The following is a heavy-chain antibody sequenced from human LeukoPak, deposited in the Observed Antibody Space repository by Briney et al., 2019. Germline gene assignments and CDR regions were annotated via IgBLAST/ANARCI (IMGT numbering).Heavy chain of an antibody. Sequence: GGSLRLSCAASGFTFSSYAMSWDRQAPGKGLEWVSAISGSGGSTYYADSVKGRFTISRDNSKNTLYLQMNSLRAEDTAVYYCAKEGDYYDSSGYLPGYWGQGTLVTVSS. CDR2: ISGSGGST. CDR3: AKEGDYYDSSGYLPGY. J-gene: IGHJ4*02. CDR1: GFTFSSYA. V-gene: IGHV3-23*01. D-gene: IGHD3-22*01.